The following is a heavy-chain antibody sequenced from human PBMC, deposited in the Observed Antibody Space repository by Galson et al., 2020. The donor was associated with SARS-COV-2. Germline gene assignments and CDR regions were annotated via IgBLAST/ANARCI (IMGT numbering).Heavy chain of an antibody. Sequence: QLGESLKISCAASGFTFSSYGMHWVPQAPGKGLEWVAVIWYDGTNKYYADSVKGRFTISRDNSKNTLYLQMNSLRAEDTAVYYCARDALVATGIHFDYWGQGTLVTVSS. CDR2: IWYDGTNK. D-gene: IGHD5-12*01. J-gene: IGHJ4*02. CDR1: GFTFSSYG. CDR3: ARDALVATGIHFDY. V-gene: IGHV3-33*01.